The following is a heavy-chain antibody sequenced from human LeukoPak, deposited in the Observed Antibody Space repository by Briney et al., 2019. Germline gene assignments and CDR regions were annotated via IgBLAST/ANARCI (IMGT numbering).Heavy chain of an antibody. V-gene: IGHV4-34*01. J-gene: IGHJ4*02. Sequence: SETLSLTCAVYGGSFNDYYWNWIRQPPGKGLEWIGEINHSGSINYNPSLKSRVTISVDTSKNQFSLKLSSVTAADTAVYYCAKRGPYYYGSGSYYKGAQYYFDSWGQGPLVTVSS. CDR1: GGSFNDYY. CDR2: INHSGSI. CDR3: AKRGPYYYGSGSYYKGAQYYFDS. D-gene: IGHD3-10*01.